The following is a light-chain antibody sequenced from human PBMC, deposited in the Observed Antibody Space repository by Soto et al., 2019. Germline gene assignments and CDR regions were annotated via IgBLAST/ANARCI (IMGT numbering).Light chain of an antibody. Sequence: EIVLTQSPGTRSLSPGERATLSCRACQSVSSSYLAWYQQKPGEAPRFLIYGASSRATAIPDRFSGSGSGTKFTLTISRLEPEEFAVYYCQQYGSLPPTFGQGTKV. CDR2: GAS. J-gene: IGKJ1*01. CDR1: QSVSSSY. V-gene: IGKV3-20*01. CDR3: QQYGSLPPT.